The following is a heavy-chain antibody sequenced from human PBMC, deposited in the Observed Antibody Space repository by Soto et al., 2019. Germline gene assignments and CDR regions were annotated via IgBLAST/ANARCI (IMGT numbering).Heavy chain of an antibody. J-gene: IGHJ6*02. CDR3: VKEGAAGDYYYYGMDV. Sequence: PGGSLRLSCSASGFTFSSYAMHWVRQAPGKGLEYVSTISSNGGSTYYADSVKGRFTISRDNSKNTLYLQMSSLRAEDTAVYYCVKEGAAGDYYYYGMDVWGQGTTVTVSS. CDR2: ISSNGGST. CDR1: GFTFSSYA. D-gene: IGHD6-13*01. V-gene: IGHV3-64D*06.